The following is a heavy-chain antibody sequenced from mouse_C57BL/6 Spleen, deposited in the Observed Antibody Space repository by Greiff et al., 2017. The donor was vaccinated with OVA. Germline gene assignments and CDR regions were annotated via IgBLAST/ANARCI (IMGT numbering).Heavy chain of an antibody. Sequence: QVQLKQSGAELVKPGASVKLSCKASGYTFTSYWMHWVKQRPGRGLEWIGRIDPNSGGTKYNEKFKSKATLTVDKPSSTAYMQLSSLTSEDSAVYYCATIYYGYDGVHYYAMDYWGQGTSVTVSS. CDR2: IDPNSGGT. CDR3: ATIYYGYDGVHYYAMDY. CDR1: GYTFTSYW. D-gene: IGHD2-2*01. V-gene: IGHV1-72*01. J-gene: IGHJ4*01.